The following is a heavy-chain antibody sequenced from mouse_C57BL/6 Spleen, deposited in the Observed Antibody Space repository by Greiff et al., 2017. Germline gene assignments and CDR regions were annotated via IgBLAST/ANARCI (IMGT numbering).Heavy chain of an antibody. V-gene: IGHV5-9*01. CDR2: ISGGGGNT. D-gene: IGHD1-1*01. CDR3: ARSTVVHCDY. Sequence: EVKLVESGGGLVKPGGSLKLSCAASGFTFSSYTMSWVRQTPEKRLEWVATISGGGGNTYYPDSVKGRFTISRDNAKNTLYLQMSSLRSEDTALYYCARSTVVHCDYWGQGTTLTVSS. CDR1: GFTFSSYT. J-gene: IGHJ2*01.